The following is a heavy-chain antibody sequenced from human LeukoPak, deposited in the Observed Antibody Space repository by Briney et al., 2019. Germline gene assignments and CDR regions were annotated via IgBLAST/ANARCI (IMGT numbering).Heavy chain of an antibody. J-gene: IGHJ6*04. CDR2: INHSGSI. CDR3: ARMDYGLYCYYGMDV. V-gene: IGHV4-34*01. CDR1: GFTFSDYY. D-gene: IGHD4-17*01. Sequence: LRLSCAASGFTFSDYYMSWIRQPPGKGLEWSGEINHSGSINYNPSLKSRVTISVDTSKNQFSLKLSSVTAADTAVYYCARMDYGLYCYYGMDVWGKGTTVSVSS.